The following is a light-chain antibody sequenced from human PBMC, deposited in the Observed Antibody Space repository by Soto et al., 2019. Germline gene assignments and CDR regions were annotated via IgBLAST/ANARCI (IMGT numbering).Light chain of an antibody. CDR3: ISYTDRQSYL. CDR2: AVS. Sequence: QSALTQPASVSGSPGQSITISCSGTSSDIGSYNHVAWYQQFPGKSPKLMIYAVSDRPSGVSDRFSGSKSGNTASLTISGLQTEDEADYYCISYTDRQSYLFGTGTKVTVL. J-gene: IGLJ1*01. V-gene: IGLV2-14*03. CDR1: SSDIGSYNH.